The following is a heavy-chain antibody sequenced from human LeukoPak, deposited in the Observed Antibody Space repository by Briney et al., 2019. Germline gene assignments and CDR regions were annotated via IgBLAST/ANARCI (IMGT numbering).Heavy chain of an antibody. CDR3: ARKRALGISARSGYFDY. D-gene: IGHD6-6*01. V-gene: IGHV4-31*03. Sequence: MPSETLSLTCTVSGGSISSGGYYWSWIRQHPGKGLEWIGYIYYSGSTYYNPSLKSRVTISVDTSKHQFSLKLSSVTAADTAVYYCARKRALGISARSGYFDYWGQGTLVTVSS. CDR2: IYYSGST. CDR1: GGSISSGGYY. J-gene: IGHJ4*02.